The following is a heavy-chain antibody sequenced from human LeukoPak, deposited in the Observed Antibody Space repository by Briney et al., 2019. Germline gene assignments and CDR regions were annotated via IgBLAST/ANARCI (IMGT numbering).Heavy chain of an antibody. CDR2: IYTSGST. J-gene: IGHJ4*02. CDR1: GGSISSYY. Sequence: SETLSLTCTVSGGSISSYYWSWIRQPPGKGLEWIGYIYTSGSTNYNPSLKSRVTISVDTSKNQFSLELSSVTAADTAVYYCARQVYDSSGYYPFDYWGQGTLVTVSS. V-gene: IGHV4-4*09. CDR3: ARQVYDSSGYYPFDY. D-gene: IGHD3-22*01.